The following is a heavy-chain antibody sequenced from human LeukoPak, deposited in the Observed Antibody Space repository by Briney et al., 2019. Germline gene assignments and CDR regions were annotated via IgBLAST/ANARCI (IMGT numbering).Heavy chain of an antibody. D-gene: IGHD5-18*01. J-gene: IGHJ3*01. CDR2: INHSGST. Sequence: PSETLSLTCAVYGGSFSGYYWSWIRQPPGKGLGWIGEINHSGSTNYNPSLKSRVTISVDTSKNQFSLKLSSVTAADTAVYYCARGRQLWFNWGQGTMVTVSS. CDR3: ARGRQLWFN. V-gene: IGHV4-34*01. CDR1: GGSFSGYY.